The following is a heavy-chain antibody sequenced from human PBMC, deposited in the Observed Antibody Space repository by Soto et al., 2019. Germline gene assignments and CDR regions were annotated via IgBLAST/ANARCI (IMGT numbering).Heavy chain of an antibody. CDR2: IIPIFGTA. J-gene: IGHJ4*02. CDR3: ARDLRRTYSSGWYYFDY. CDR1: GGTSSSYA. Sequence: SVKVSCKASGGTSSSYAISWVRQAPGQGLEWMGGIIPIFGTANYAQKFQGRVTITADESTSTAYMELSSLRSEDTAVYYCARDLRRTYSSGWYYFDYWGQGTLVTVSS. D-gene: IGHD6-19*01. V-gene: IGHV1-69*13.